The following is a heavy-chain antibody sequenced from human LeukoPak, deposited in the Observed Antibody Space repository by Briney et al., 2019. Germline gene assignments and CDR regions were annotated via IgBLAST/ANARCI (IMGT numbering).Heavy chain of an antibody. CDR2: MNPNSGNT. Sequence: ASVKVSCKASGYTFTSYDINWVRQATGQGLEWMGWMNPNSGNTGYAQKFQGRVTMTRNTSISTAYMKLSSLRSEDTAVYYCARGEGPMVVILDPGFDPWGQGTLVTVSS. CDR3: ARGEGPMVVILDPGFDP. V-gene: IGHV1-8*01. J-gene: IGHJ5*02. CDR1: GYTFTSYD. D-gene: IGHD4-23*01.